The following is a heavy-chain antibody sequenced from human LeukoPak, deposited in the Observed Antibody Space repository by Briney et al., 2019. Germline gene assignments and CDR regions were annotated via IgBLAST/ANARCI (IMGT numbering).Heavy chain of an antibody. D-gene: IGHD3-22*01. J-gene: IGHJ4*02. CDR1: GFTVNSNY. V-gene: IGHV3-66*01. CDR3: ARDPSGVYYDSSGYYYGFAY. Sequence: GSLRLSFAASGFTVNSNYMSWVRQAPGKGLEWVSVIYSGGSTYYADSVKGRFTISRDNSKNTLYLQMNSLRAEDAAVYYCARDPSGVYYDSSGYYYGFAYWGQGTLVTVSS. CDR2: IYSGGST.